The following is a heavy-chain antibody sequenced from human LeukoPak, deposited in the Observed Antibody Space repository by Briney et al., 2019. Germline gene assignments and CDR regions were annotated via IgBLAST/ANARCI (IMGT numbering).Heavy chain of an antibody. CDR2: IIPIFGTA. CDR1: GGTFSSYA. D-gene: IGHD5-18*01. CDR3: ARDSGGGGYSYGLYY. Sequence: ASVKVSCKASGGTFSSYAISWVRQAPGQGLEWMGGIIPIFGTANYAQKFQGGVTITADESTSTAYMELSSLRSEDTAVYYCARDSGGGGYSYGLYYWGQGTLVTVSS. J-gene: IGHJ4*02. V-gene: IGHV1-69*13.